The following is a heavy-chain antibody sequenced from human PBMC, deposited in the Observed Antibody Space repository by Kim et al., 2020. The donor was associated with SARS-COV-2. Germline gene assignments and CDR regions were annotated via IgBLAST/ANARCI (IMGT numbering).Heavy chain of an antibody. CDR3: VREPSN. Sequence: GSSTAYADSVNGRITISRDSAKRSVSLQMNSLTPEDTAVYYCVREPSNWGQGTLVTVSS. J-gene: IGHJ4*02. V-gene: IGHV3-11*01. CDR2: GSST.